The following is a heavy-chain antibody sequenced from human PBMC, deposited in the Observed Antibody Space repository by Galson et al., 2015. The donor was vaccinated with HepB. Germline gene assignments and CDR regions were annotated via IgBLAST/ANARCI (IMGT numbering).Heavy chain of an antibody. V-gene: IGHV4-39*01. CDR3: ARGWRARDYYYYYMDV. CDR2: IYYSGST. J-gene: IGHJ6*03. CDR1: GGSISSSSYC. D-gene: IGHD5-24*01. Sequence: SETLSLTCTVSGGSISSSSYCWGWIRQPPGKGLEWIGSIYYSGSTYYNPSLKSRVTISVDTSKNQFSLKLSSVTAADTAVYYCARGWRARDYYYYYMDVWGKGTTVTVSS.